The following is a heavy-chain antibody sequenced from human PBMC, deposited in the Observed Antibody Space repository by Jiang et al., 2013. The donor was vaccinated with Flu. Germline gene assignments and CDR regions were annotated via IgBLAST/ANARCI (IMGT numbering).Heavy chain of an antibody. CDR3: ARSVTRADAFNI. V-gene: IGHV1-69*01. CDR1: GSTVSSFT. D-gene: IGHD3-16*02. CDR2: IVPIFGTT. Sequence: QLVESGAEVKKPGSSVKVSCKASGSTVSSFTITWVRQAPGQGLEWVGVIVPIFGTTKYAQKSQGRVTITADESTGTAYMELSSLRPEDTAVYYCARSVTRADAFNIWGQGTMITVSS. J-gene: IGHJ3*02.